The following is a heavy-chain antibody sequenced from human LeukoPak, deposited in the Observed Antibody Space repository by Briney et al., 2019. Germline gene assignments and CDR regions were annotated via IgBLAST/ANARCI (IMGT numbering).Heavy chain of an antibody. V-gene: IGHV1-69*04. CDR2: IIPILGIA. CDR3: ATRNYYDSSGYYDYYYGMDV. J-gene: IGHJ6*02. D-gene: IGHD3-22*01. CDR1: GGTFSSYA. Sequence: GASVKFSCKASGGTFSSYAISWVRQAPGQGLEWRGRIIPILGIANYAQKFQGRVTITADKSTSTAYMELSSLRSEDTAVYYCATRNYYDSSGYYDYYYGMDVWGQGTTVTVSS.